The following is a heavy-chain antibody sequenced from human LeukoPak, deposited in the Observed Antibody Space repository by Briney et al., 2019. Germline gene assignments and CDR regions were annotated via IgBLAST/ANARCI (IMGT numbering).Heavy chain of an antibody. V-gene: IGHV3-7*01. J-gene: IGHJ4*02. CDR2: IKEDGSES. Sequence: GGSLRLSCAASGFNFGEFWMAWVRQTPGMGLEWVADIKEDGSESFYVDSVKGQFTISRDNAKNSLYLQMNSLRAEDTAVYYCARDRYFDYWGQGTLVTVSS. CDR3: ARDRYFDY. CDR1: GFNFGEFW.